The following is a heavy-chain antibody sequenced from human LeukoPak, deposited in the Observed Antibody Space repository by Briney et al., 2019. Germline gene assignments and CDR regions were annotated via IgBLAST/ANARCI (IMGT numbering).Heavy chain of an antibody. D-gene: IGHD3-3*01. CDR1: GFTVSNAW. CDR2: IKSKADGGTV. V-gene: IGHV3-15*05. J-gene: IGHJ4*02. Sequence: GGSLRLSCVVSGFTVSNAWMSWVRQAPGKGLEWVGRIKSKADGGTVDYAAPVKGRFTISRDDSKNTVSLQMNNLKTEDTAVYYCTTDFGRYYDFWSGDYYYFDKWGQGTLVTVSS. CDR3: TTDFGRYYDFWSGDYYYFDK.